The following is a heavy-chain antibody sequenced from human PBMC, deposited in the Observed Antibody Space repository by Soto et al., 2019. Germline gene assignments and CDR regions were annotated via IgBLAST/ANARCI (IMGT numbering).Heavy chain of an antibody. CDR3: AGDLGVWTPVTTFAFDI. CDR1: GYTFTSYG. CDR2: VSAYNGNT. D-gene: IGHD4-17*01. V-gene: IGHV1-18*01. Sequence: QVQLVQSGAEVKKPGASVKVSCKASGYTFTSYGISWVRQAPGQGLAWMGWVSAYNGNTHYAQKLQGRVTMATDTSTSTGYMELRSLISDDTAVYYCAGDLGVWTPVTTFAFDIWCQGAMVTVSS. J-gene: IGHJ3*02.